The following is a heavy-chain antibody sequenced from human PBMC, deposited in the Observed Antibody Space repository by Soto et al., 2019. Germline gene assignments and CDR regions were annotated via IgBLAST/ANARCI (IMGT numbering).Heavy chain of an antibody. V-gene: IGHV1-2*02. CDR3: ARRRAVMLSASQRGYNWLDP. J-gene: IGHJ5*02. D-gene: IGHD2-15*01. Sequence: ASVKVSCKASGYRFMDHYLHWVRQAPGQGLEWMGWINPDSGDTKYAQKFQGRVTMSRDTSRNTAYLDVWRLTSDDTAFYYCARRRAVMLSASQRGYNWLDPWGQGTLVTVSS. CDR1: GYRFMDHY. CDR2: INPDSGDT.